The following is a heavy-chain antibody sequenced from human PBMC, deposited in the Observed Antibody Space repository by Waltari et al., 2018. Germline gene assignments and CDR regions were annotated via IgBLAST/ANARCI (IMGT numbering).Heavy chain of an antibody. CDR2: IRSKTYGGTA. J-gene: IGHJ4*02. Sequence: EVQLVESGGDLVQPGRSLRLSCTANGFTFGDYALSWFRQAPGKGLEWVGFIRSKTYGGTAQYAASVKGRFTISRDDSKSIAYLQMNSLKTEDTAVYYCTRDRWYSSTWYFDYWGQGTLVTVSS. D-gene: IGHD2-2*01. V-gene: IGHV3-49*03. CDR1: GFTFGDYA. CDR3: TRDRWYSSTWYFDY.